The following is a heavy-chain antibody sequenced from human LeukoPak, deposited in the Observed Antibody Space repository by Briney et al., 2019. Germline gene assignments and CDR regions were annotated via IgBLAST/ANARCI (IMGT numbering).Heavy chain of an antibody. D-gene: IGHD3-22*01. CDR2: SRNKAKGHTT. CDR3: VRVGAYYDRVGDALDAFDI. Sequence: QPGGSLRLSCAVSGFTFSDHHMDCVRQAPGKGLEWVGRSRNKAKGHTTEYATSLKGRFSMSRDDSNKSVYLQMNSLKTDDTAVYYCVRVGAYYDRVGDALDAFDIWGQGTMVTVSS. CDR1: GFTFSDHH. J-gene: IGHJ3*02. V-gene: IGHV3-72*01.